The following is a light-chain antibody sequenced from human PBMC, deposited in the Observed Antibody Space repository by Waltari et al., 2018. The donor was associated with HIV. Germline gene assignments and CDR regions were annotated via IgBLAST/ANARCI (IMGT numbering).Light chain of an antibody. CDR1: QHIGSSY. J-gene: IGKJ1*01. CDR2: GAS. CDR3: QQYGDSPPWT. V-gene: IGKV3-20*01. Sequence: DIVLPQSPGTLSLSPWERATLSCRSSQHIGSSYLAWYQQRPGPAPRLRIYGASNRATGMPDRFSGSGYGTDFTLTISRLEPEGFAVYYCQQYGDSPPWTFGQGSKVEVK.